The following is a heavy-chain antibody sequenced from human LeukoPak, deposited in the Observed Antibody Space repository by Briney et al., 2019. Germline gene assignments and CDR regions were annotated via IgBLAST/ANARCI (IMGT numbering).Heavy chain of an antibody. CDR1: GFTFSPYL. CDR2: INSDGSST. Sequence: PGGSLRLSWAASGFTFSPYLMHWVRQPSGKGLVWVSRINSDGSSTSYADSVKGRFTISRDNAKNTLYLQMNSLRAEATAVYYCARVPSSSSWFDYWGQGTLVTVSS. J-gene: IGHJ4*02. D-gene: IGHD6-13*01. V-gene: IGHV3-74*01. CDR3: ARVPSSSSWFDY.